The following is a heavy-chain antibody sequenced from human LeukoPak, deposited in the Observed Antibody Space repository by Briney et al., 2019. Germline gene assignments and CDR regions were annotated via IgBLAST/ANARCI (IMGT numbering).Heavy chain of an antibody. J-gene: IGHJ5*02. CDR3: AREGRTMVRNWFDP. CDR2: INPNSGGT. CDR1: GYTFTGYY. Sequence: ASVTVSCKASGYTFTGYYMHWVRQAPGQGLEWMGWINPNSGGTNYAQKFQGRVTMTRDTSISTAYMELSRLRSDDTAVYYCAREGRTMVRNWFDPWGQGPLVTVSS. V-gene: IGHV1-2*02. D-gene: IGHD3-10*01.